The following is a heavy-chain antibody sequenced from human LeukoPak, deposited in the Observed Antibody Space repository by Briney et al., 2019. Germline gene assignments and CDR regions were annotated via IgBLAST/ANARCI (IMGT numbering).Heavy chain of an antibody. CDR3: AREHRRYCTNGVCYMADY. J-gene: IGHJ4*02. CDR2: ISYDGGNK. D-gene: IGHD2-8*01. Sequence: HPGGSLRLSRAASGFTFSIYAMHCVRAAPGKGREGVAVISYDGGNKYYADSVKCRFTISRDNSKNTLYLQMNSLRAEDTAVYYCAREHRRYCTNGVCYMADYWGQGTLVTVSS. V-gene: IGHV3-30-3*01. CDR1: GFTFSIYA.